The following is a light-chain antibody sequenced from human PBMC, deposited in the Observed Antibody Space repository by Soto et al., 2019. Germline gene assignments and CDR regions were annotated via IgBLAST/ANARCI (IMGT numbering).Light chain of an antibody. J-gene: IGKJ2*01. CDR3: MQAIQPPRT. CDR1: QSLLHSNGYNY. Sequence: DSVMTQSPLSLPVTPGEPASISCRSSQSLLHSNGYNYLDWYLQKPGQSPQLLIYLGSNRASGVPDRFSGSGSGTDFTLKISRVEAEDVGVYYCMQAIQPPRTFGQGTKMEIK. V-gene: IGKV2-28*01. CDR2: LGS.